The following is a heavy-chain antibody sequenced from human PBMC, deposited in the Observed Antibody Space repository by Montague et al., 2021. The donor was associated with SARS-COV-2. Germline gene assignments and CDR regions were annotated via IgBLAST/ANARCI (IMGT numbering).Heavy chain of an antibody. V-gene: IGHV4-34*01. J-gene: IGHJ6*02. CDR2: INHSGST. D-gene: IGHD3-9*01. Sequence: SETLSLTCAVSGGSFSGYYWSWIRQHPGKGLEWIGGINHSGSTNYNPSLQSRVTISVDTSKNKFSLKLSTVTAADTAVYYCKGPHYDILTGPSTGVWGQGTTVTVSS. CDR1: GGSFSGYY. CDR3: KGPHYDILTGPSTGV.